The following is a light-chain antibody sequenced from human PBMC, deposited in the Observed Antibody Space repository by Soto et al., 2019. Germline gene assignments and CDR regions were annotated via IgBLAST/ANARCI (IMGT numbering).Light chain of an antibody. CDR3: QTWGTGFSVV. J-gene: IGLJ2*01. V-gene: IGLV4-69*01. CDR2: LNSDGSH. CDR1: SGHSSYA. Sequence: QSVLTQSPSASASLGASVKLTCTLSSGHSSYAIAWHQQQPETGPRYLMKLNSDGSHNKGDGIPDRFSGSSSGAERYLTISSPQSEDEADYYCQTWGTGFSVVFGGGTKLTVL.